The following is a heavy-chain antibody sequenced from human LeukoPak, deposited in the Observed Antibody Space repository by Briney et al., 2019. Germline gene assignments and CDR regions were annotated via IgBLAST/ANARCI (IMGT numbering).Heavy chain of an antibody. J-gene: IGHJ4*02. Sequence: SETLSLACAVYGGSFSGYYWNWIRQPPGKGLEWIGEIKYSGSTKDNPSLKSRVTLSVDTSKNQVSLKLSPVTATDTAVYYCVYCSSITCDRDRLWGWGQGALVTVSS. D-gene: IGHD2-2*01. CDR1: GGSFSGYY. CDR3: VYCSSITCDRDRLWG. CDR2: IKYSGST. V-gene: IGHV4-34*01.